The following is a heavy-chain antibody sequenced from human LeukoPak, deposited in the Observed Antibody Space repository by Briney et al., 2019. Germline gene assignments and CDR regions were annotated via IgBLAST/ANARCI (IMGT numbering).Heavy chain of an antibody. CDR1: GGSISSGGYY. D-gene: IGHD6-19*01. CDR3: ARDVRSSGWYFDY. Sequence: SQTLSLTCTVSGGSISSGGYYWSWIRQHPGLELEWIGYIYYSGSTYYNPSLKSRVTISVDTSKNQFSLKLSSVTAADTAVYYCARDVRSSGWYFDYWGQGTLVTVSS. CDR2: IYYSGST. V-gene: IGHV4-31*03. J-gene: IGHJ4*02.